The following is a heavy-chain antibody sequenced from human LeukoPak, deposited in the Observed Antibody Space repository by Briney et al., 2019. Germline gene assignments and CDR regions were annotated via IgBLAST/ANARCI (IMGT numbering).Heavy chain of an antibody. CDR1: GGSISGYY. V-gene: IGHV4-59*08. CDR3: ARAGYNYGFFNLDY. CDR2: IYYSENT. Sequence: SETLSLTCTVSGGSISGYYWSWIRQPPGKGLEWIGYIYYSENTNYNPSLKSRVTISVDTSKNQFSLKLSSVTAADTALYYCARAGYNYGFFNLDYWGQGTLVTVSS. J-gene: IGHJ4*02. D-gene: IGHD5-18*01.